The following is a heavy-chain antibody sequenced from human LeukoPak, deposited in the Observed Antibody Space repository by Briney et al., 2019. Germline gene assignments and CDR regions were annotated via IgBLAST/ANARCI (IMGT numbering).Heavy chain of an antibody. CDR1: GGSISSSSYS. J-gene: IGHJ5*02. Sequence: PSETLSLTCTVSGGSISSSSYSWGWIRQPPGKGLEWIGEINHSGSTNYNPSLKSRVTISVDTSKNQFSLKLSSVTAADTAVYYCARRKTYYYDSSGYYNWFDPWGQGTLVTVSS. D-gene: IGHD3-22*01. CDR3: ARRKTYYYDSSGYYNWFDP. CDR2: INHSGST. V-gene: IGHV4-39*07.